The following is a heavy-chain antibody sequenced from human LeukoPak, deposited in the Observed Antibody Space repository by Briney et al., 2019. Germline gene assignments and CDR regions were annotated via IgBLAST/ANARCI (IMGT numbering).Heavy chain of an antibody. V-gene: IGHV1-2*02. J-gene: IGHJ4*02. CDR3: ARAMVRGVIGPPFDY. CDR2: INPNIGGT. Sequence: ASVKVSCKASGYTFTDYYIHWVRQAPGQGLEWMAWINPNIGGTNYAQNFKGRVTMTRDTSIITAYMELSSLRSDDTAVYYCARAMVRGVIGPPFDYWGQGTLVTVSS. CDR1: GYTFTDYY. D-gene: IGHD3-10*01.